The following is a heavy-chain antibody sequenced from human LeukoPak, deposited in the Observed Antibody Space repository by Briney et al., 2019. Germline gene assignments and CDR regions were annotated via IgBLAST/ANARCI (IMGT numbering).Heavy chain of an antibody. CDR3: ARDRAGGQVVVVTAIRDIGH. CDR2: ISYDGSNK. D-gene: IGHD2-21*02. CDR1: GFTFSSYA. V-gene: IGHV3-30*01. Sequence: GGSLRLSCAASGFTFSSYAMHWVRQAPGKGLEWVAIISYDGSNKYYADSVKGRFTISRDNSERTLYLQLNSLRAEDTAVYYCARDRAGGQVVVVTAIRDIGHWGQGTLVTVSS. J-gene: IGHJ5*02.